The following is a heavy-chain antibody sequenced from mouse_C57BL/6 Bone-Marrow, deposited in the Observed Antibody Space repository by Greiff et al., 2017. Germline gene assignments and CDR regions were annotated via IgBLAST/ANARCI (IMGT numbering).Heavy chain of an antibody. Sequence: VQLQQPGAELARPGASVKMSCKTSGYTFTSYWMHWVKQRPGQGLEWIGAIYPGNSDTSYNQKFKGKAKLTAVTSASTAYMELSSLTNEDSAVYYCTRFYDGYYDWYFDVWGTGTTVTVSS. CDR2: IYPGNSDT. J-gene: IGHJ1*03. V-gene: IGHV1-5*01. CDR3: TRFYDGYYDWYFDV. CDR1: GYTFTSYW. D-gene: IGHD2-3*01.